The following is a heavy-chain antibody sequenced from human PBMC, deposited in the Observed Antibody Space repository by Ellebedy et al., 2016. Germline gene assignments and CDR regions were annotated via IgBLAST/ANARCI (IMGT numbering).Heavy chain of an antibody. Sequence: GGSLRLSCTASGFTFGDYAMSWFRQAPGKGLEWVGFIRSKAYGGTTEYAASVKGRFTISREDSKSIAYLKMNSLKTEDTAVYYCTRVGYYDYVWGSYRYVYFDYWGQGTLVTVSS. J-gene: IGHJ4*02. CDR1: GFTFGDYA. V-gene: IGHV3-49*03. CDR3: TRVGYYDYVWGSYRYVYFDY. CDR2: IRSKAYGGTT. D-gene: IGHD3-16*02.